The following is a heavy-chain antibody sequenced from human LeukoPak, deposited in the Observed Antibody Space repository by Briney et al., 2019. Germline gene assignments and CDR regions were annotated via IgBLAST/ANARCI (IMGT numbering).Heavy chain of an antibody. D-gene: IGHD2-21*01. V-gene: IGHV3-23*01. CDR1: GFIFSHYT. CDR3: AKSDCGSDGCKLLKY. Sequence: GGSLRLSCAASGFIFSHYTKTWVRQAPGKGLEWVSSINGSGDATKYADSVMGRFTISRDNSKNTVSLQMNSLRAEDTAVYYCAKSDCGSDGCKLLKYWGQGALVTASS. J-gene: IGHJ4*02. CDR2: INGSGDAT.